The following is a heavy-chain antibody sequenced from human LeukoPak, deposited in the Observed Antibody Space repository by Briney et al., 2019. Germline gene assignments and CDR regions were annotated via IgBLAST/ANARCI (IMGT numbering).Heavy chain of an antibody. CDR1: GGTFSSYA. CDR2: IIPIFGTA. CDR3: ASNYDSSGYYRW. J-gene: IGHJ4*02. V-gene: IGHV1-69*13. D-gene: IGHD3-22*01. Sequence: SVKVSCKASGGTFSSYAISWVRQAHGEGLERMGGIIPIFGTANYAQKFQGRVTITADESTSTAYMELSSLRSEDTAVYYCASNYDSSGYYRWWGQGTLVTVSS.